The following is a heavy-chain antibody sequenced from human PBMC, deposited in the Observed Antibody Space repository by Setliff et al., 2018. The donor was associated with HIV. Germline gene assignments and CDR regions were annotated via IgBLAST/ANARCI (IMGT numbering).Heavy chain of an antibody. J-gene: IGHJ5*02. V-gene: IGHV3-23*01. CDR2: IFGSADNT. Sequence: GGSLRLSCAASGFTFSNYAMHWVRQAPGKGLEWVSAIFGSADNTHYADSVKGRFTISRDISKNTLYLQMNSLRAEDTAVYFCAKGQDGLRYNWFDPWGQGTLVTVSS. CDR1: GFTFSNYA. CDR3: AKGQDGLRYNWFDP.